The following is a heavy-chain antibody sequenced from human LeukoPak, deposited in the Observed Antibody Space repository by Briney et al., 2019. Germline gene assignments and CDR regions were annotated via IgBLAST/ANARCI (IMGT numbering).Heavy chain of an antibody. CDR3: VTGVNIEYSSSSGSYYYYYGMDV. J-gene: IGHJ6*02. V-gene: IGHV1-69*04. CDR1: GGTFSSYA. CDR2: IIPILGIA. Sequence: SVKVSCKASGGTFSSYAISWVRQAPGQGLEWMGRIIPILGIANYAQKFQGRVTITADKSTSTAYMELSSLRSEDMAVYYCVTGVNIEYSSSSGSYYYYYGMDVWGQGTTVTVSS. D-gene: IGHD6-6*01.